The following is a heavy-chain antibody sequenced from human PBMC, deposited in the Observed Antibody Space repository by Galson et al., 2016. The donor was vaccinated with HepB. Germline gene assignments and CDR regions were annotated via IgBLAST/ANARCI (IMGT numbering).Heavy chain of an antibody. CDR3: AREGHYSAWFVIDY. J-gene: IGHJ4*02. CDR2: IWYDGSNK. Sequence: SLRLSCAASGFTFSSYGMHWVRQAPGKGLEWVAVIWYDGSNKYSADSVKGRFTISRDNSKNTLYLQMNSLRAEDTAVYYCAREGHYSAWFVIDYWGQGTLVTVSS. CDR1: GFTFSSYG. D-gene: IGHD6-19*01. V-gene: IGHV3-33*01.